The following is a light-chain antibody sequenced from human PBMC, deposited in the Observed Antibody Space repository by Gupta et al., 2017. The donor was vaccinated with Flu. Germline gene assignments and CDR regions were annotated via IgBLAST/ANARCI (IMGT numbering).Light chain of an antibody. Sequence: SYALPPPPSVSVSPGQTARITCSGDALPKQYAYWYQQKPGQAPVLLIYKDSERPAGIPGRFSGSSSGTTVTVTISGVKAEDEADYYCQAADSSGTYVFGDGTKVTVL. CDR2: KDS. CDR3: QAADSSGTYV. J-gene: IGLJ1*01. CDR1: ALPKQY. V-gene: IGLV3-25*03.